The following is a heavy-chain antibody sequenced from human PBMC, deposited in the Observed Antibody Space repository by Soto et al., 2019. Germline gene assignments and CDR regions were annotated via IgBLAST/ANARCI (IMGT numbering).Heavy chain of an antibody. J-gene: IGHJ5*02. CDR1: GFTFSRYG. V-gene: IGHV3-30*18. CDR3: AKGRITLVRISGP. Sequence: QVQLVESGGGVVQPGRSLRLSCAASGFTFSRYGMHWVRQAPGKGLEWVAVISYDGSNKYYADSVKGRFTISRDNSKNTLYLQMNSLRAEDTAVYYCAKGRITLVRISGPWGQGTLVTVSS. D-gene: IGHD3-10*01. CDR2: ISYDGSNK.